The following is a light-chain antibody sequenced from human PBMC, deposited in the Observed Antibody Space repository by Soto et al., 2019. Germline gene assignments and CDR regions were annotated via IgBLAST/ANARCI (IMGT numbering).Light chain of an antibody. CDR3: SSYRSTTTPYV. CDR2: EVS. J-gene: IGLJ1*01. V-gene: IGLV2-14*01. Sequence: QSALTQAASVSGSPGQSITISCTGTTNDVGAYNYVSWFQHHPGKAPKLMIYEVSNRPSGVSNRFSGSKSGNTASLTISGLQAEDEADYFCSSYRSTTTPYVFGTGTKLTVL. CDR1: TNDVGAYNY.